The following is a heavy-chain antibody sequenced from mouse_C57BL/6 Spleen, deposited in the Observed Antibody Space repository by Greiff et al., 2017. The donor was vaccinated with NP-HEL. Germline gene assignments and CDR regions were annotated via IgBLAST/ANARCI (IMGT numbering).Heavy chain of an antibody. D-gene: IGHD2-5*01. CDR1: GYAFSSYW. J-gene: IGHJ4*01. CDR3: ARGDSNYAPYAMDY. V-gene: IGHV1-80*01. CDR2: IYPGDGDT. Sequence: QVQLKESGAELVKPGASVKISCKASGYAFSSYWMNWVKQRPGKGLEWIGQIYPGDGDTNYNGKFKGKATLTADKSSSTAYMQLSSLTSEDSAVYFCARGDSNYAPYAMDYWGQGTSVTVSS.